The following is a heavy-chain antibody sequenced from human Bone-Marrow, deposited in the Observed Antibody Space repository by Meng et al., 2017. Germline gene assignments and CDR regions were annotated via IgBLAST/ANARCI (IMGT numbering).Heavy chain of an antibody. D-gene: IGHD6-13*01. CDR3: ARGPLSAAGTMGYFQH. CDR1: GGSISSGGYY. J-gene: IGHJ1*01. V-gene: IGHV4-31*03. CDR2: IYYSGST. Sequence: QVGLPEAGPGLGKPSPTPSPTRTVSGGSISSGGYYWSWIRQHPGKGLEWIGYIYYSGSTYYNPSLKSRVTISVDTSKNQFSLKLSSVTAADTAVYYCARGPLSAAGTMGYFQHWGQGTLVTVSS.